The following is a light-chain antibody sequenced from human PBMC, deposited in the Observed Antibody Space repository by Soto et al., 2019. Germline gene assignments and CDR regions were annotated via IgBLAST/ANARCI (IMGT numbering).Light chain of an antibody. J-gene: IGKJ2*01. Sequence: DIQMTQSPSTLSASVGDRVTITCRASQSISSWLAWYQQKPGKAPKLLIYHASSLESRVPSRFSGSGSGTELTLTISSLQPDDFATYYCQQYNSYSTFGQGTKLEIK. V-gene: IGKV1-5*01. CDR1: QSISSW. CDR2: HAS. CDR3: QQYNSYST.